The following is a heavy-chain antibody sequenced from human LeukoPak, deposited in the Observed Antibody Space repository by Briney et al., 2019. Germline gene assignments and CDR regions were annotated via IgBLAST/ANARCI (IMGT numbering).Heavy chain of an antibody. CDR1: VYTFPSYF. CDR3: ARTAARRFDY. D-gene: IGHD6-6*01. V-gene: IGHV1-46*01. J-gene: IGHJ4*02. Sequence: GASVKASCKASVYTFPSYFMHWVGQAPGQGLEWMGIINPTGGSTTYAQKFQGRVTMTRDTSTSTVYMELSSLRSDDTAVYYCARTAARRFDYWGQGTLVTVSS. CDR2: INPTGGST.